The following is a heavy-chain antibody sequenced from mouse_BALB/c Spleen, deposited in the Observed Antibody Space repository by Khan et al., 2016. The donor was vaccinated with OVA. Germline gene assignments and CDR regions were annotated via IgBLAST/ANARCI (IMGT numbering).Heavy chain of an antibody. CDR2: INYSGGT. Sequence: EVQLVESGPGLVKPSQSLSLTCTVTGYSITSDYAWNWIRQFPGNKLEWMGYINYSGGTSYLPSLKSRIFITRDTSKNQFFLQLNSVTTEDSATYYCARWFTYWGQGTLVTVS. CDR1: GYSITSDYA. V-gene: IGHV3-2*02. CDR3: ARWFTY. J-gene: IGHJ3*01.